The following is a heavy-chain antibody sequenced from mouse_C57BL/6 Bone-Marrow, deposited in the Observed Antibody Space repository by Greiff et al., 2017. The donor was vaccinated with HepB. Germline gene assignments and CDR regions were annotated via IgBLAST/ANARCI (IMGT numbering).Heavy chain of an antibody. CDR3: ARGTTVVRWYFDV. V-gene: IGHV14-4*01. J-gene: IGHJ1*03. CDR2: IDPENGDT. Sequence: EVQLVESGAELVRPGASVKLSCTASGFNIKDDYMHWVKQRPEQGLEWIGWIDPENGDTEYASKFQGKATITADTSSNTAYLQLSSLTSEDTAVYYCARGTTVVRWYFDVWGTGTTVTVSS. CDR1: GFNIKDDY. D-gene: IGHD1-1*01.